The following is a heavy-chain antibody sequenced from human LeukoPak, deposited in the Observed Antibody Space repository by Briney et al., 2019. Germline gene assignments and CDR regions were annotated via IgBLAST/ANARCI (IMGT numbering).Heavy chain of an antibody. CDR1: GGSFSNYI. Sequence: GASVKVSCKAAGGSFSNYIINWVRQAPGQGLEWMGRFIPMFGIPHYAQKFQGRVTITADKSTTTAYMELSSLRSEDTAIYYCARVGAYDGGYWGQGTLDTVSS. CDR3: ARVGAYDGGY. CDR2: FIPMFGIP. D-gene: IGHD5-12*01. V-gene: IGHV1-69*02. J-gene: IGHJ4*02.